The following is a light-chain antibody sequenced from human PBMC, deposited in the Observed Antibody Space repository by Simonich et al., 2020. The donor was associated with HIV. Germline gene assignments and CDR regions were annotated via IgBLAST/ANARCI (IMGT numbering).Light chain of an antibody. Sequence: EVVMTQSPATLSVSPGERATLSCRASQSDSSNLAWYQQKPGQAPRLLIYGASTRATGIPARFSGSGSGTEFTLTISSLQSEDFAVYYCQQYNKWPQWTFGQGTKVEI. J-gene: IGKJ1*01. CDR2: GAS. CDR1: QSDSSN. V-gene: IGKV3-15*01. CDR3: QQYNKWPQWT.